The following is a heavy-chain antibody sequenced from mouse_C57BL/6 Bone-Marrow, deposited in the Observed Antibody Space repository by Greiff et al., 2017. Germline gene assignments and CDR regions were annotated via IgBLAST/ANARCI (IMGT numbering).Heavy chain of an antibody. CDR2: IRNKANGYTT. J-gene: IGHJ4*01. D-gene: IGHD2-1*01. V-gene: IGHV7-3*01. CDR3: ALLGYYGNPYAMDY. CDR1: GFTFTDYY. Sequence: EVQLVESGGGLVQPGGSLSLSCAASGFTFTDYYMSWVRQPPGKALEWVGFIRNKANGYTTEYSASVKGRFTISRDNSQSILYLQMNALRAEDSATYYCALLGYYGNPYAMDYWGQGTSVTVSS.